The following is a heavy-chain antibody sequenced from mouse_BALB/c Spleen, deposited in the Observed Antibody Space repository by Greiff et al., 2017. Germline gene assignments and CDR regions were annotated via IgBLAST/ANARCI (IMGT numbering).Heavy chain of an antibody. V-gene: IGHV7-3*02. CDR1: GFTFTDYY. J-gene: IGHJ2*01. D-gene: IGHD2-10*02. CDR3: ARASIYYFDY. CDR2: IRNKANGYTT. Sequence: EVQVVESGGGLVQPGGSLRLSCATSGFTFTDYYMSWVRQPPGKALEWLGFIRNKANGYTTEYSAPVKGRFTISRDNSQSILYLQMNTLRAEDSATYYCARASIYYFDYWGQGTTLTVSS.